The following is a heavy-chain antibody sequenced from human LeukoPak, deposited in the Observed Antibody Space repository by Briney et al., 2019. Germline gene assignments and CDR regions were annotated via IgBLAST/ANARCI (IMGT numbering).Heavy chain of an antibody. Sequence: GGSLRLSCAASGFTFNTYTMNWVRQAPGKGLEWVSYISGSSGIIDYADSVRGRFTISRDNAKNSLYLQMNSLRAEDTAVYYCARTVREWGQGTLVAVSS. D-gene: IGHD3-10*01. J-gene: IGHJ4*02. CDR2: ISGSSGII. CDR1: GFTFNTYT. CDR3: ARTVRE. V-gene: IGHV3-48*01.